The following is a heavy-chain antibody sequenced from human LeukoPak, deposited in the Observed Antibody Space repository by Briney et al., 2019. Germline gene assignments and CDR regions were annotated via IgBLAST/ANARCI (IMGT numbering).Heavy chain of an antibody. J-gene: IGHJ4*02. Sequence: ASETLSLTCTVSGGSISSGGYYWSWIRQPPGKGLEWIGYIYHSGSTYYNPSLKSRVTISVDRSKNQFSLKLSSVTAADTAVYYCARLRDSHGPFDYWGQGTLVTVSS. CDR3: ARLRDSHGPFDY. D-gene: IGHD5-18*01. V-gene: IGHV4-30-2*01. CDR2: IYHSGST. CDR1: GGSISSGGYY.